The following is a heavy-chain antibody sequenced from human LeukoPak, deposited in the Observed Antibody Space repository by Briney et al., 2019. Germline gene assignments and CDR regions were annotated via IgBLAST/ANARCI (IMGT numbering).Heavy chain of an antibody. D-gene: IGHD6-13*01. Sequence: PGGSLRLSCAASGFTFSSYAMSWVRQAPGKGLEWVSAVSDGGGSTYHADSVKGRFTISRDNSKNTLYLQMNSLRAEDTAVYYCAKGNPWEYSSSWHYAGGAFDIWGQGTMVTVSS. J-gene: IGHJ3*02. V-gene: IGHV3-23*01. CDR1: GFTFSSYA. CDR3: AKGNPWEYSSSWHYAGGAFDI. CDR2: VSDGGGST.